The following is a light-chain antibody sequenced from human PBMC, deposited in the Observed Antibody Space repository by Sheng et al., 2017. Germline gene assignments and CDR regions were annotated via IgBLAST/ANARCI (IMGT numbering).Light chain of an antibody. CDR2: DSS. CDR3: QQYNNWPPRYT. V-gene: IGKV3-15*01. CDR1: QSVSNF. Sequence: EIVMTQSPATLSVSPGERVTLSCRASQSVSNFLAWYQHKPGQAPSLLIYDSSTRATGTPARFSGSVSGTEFTLTISSLQSEDFAVYYCQQYNNWPPRYTFGQGTKLEIK. J-gene: IGKJ2*01.